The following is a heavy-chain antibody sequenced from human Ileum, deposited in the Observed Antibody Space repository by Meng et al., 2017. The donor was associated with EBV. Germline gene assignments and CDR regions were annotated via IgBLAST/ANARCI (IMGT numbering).Heavy chain of an antibody. J-gene: IGHJ4*02. CDR3: SNLPYTY. Sequence: VNLLESGGGLWHRGGSLNTSWAACGFNFKIYAINWVRQAPGRGLEWVSGITASGGTSYYADSVKGRFSISRDNSANTVYLQMNSLRAEDTAVYFCSNLPYTYWGQGTLVTVSS. CDR2: ITASGGTS. D-gene: IGHD2-2*01. V-gene: IGHV3-23*01. CDR1: GFNFKIYA.